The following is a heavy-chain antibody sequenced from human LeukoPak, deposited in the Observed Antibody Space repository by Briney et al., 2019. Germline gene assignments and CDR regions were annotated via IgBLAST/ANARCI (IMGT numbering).Heavy chain of an antibody. J-gene: IGHJ4*02. V-gene: IGHV3-33*01. D-gene: IGHD6-19*01. Sequence: GGSLRLSCAASGITFRNYGMHWVRQAPGKGLEWVAVIWYDGSNKDYADSVKGRFTVSRDNSRNTLFLQMNSLRAEDTAVYYCARDQGVRGGWYSDFDYWGQGTLVTVSS. CDR2: IWYDGSNK. CDR1: GITFRNYG. CDR3: ARDQGVRGGWYSDFDY.